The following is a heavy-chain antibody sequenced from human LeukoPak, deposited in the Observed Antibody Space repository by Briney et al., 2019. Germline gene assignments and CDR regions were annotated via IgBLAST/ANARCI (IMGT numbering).Heavy chain of an antibody. V-gene: IGHV1-69*04. CDR1: GGTFSSYA. D-gene: IGHD3-3*01. J-gene: IGHJ4*02. CDR2: IIPILGIA. CDR3: ARDVAILSD. Sequence: SAKVSCKASGGTFSSYAISWVRQAPGQGLEWMGRIIPILGIANYAQKFQGRVTITADKSTSTAYMELSSLRSEDTAVYYCARDVAILSDWGQGTLVTVSS.